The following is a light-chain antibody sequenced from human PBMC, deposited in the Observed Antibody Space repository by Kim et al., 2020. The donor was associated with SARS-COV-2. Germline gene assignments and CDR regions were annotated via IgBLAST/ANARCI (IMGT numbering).Light chain of an antibody. CDR3: GAWDTSLSIVV. V-gene: IGLV1-51*01. CDR2: DNH. CDR1: SSNIGNYY. J-gene: IGLJ2*01. Sequence: GQKVTISCSGSSSNIGNYYVSWYQQLPGTARRLLIYDNHERPSGIPDRFSGSKSGTTATLGITGLQTGDEADYYCGAWDTSLSIVVFGGGTKVTVL.